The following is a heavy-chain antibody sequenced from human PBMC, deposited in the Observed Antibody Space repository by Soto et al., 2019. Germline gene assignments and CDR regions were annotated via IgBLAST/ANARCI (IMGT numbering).Heavy chain of an antibody. D-gene: IGHD2-21*02. CDR1: GGSISSYY. Sequence: QVQLQESGPGLVKPPETLSLTCTVSGGSISSYYWSWIRQPPGKGLEWIGYIYYSGSTNYNPSLKSRVTISVDTSKNQFSLKLSSVTAADTAVYYCARGRSPATAILFVVATIVFDYWGQGTLVTVSS. J-gene: IGHJ4*02. CDR2: IYYSGST. V-gene: IGHV4-59*01. CDR3: ARGRSPATAILFVVATIVFDY.